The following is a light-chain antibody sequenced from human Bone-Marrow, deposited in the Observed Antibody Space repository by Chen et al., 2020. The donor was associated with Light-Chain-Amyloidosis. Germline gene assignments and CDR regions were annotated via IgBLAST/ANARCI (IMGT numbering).Light chain of an antibody. V-gene: IGKV1-39*01. Sequence: DLQMTQSPPSLSASLGARVTITCRARQNIGTFLHWYQQKSGKAPKLLFFAASTLQGEVPSRFTGSGSGTDFILTINSLQLEDVATYGCQQSYSNPRTFGQGTKVEI. CDR2: AAS. CDR3: QQSYSNPRT. CDR1: QNIGTF. J-gene: IGKJ2*02.